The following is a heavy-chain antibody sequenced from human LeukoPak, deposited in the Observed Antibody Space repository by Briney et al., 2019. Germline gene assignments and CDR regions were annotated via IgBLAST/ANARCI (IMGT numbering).Heavy chain of an antibody. V-gene: IGHV3-23*01. CDR1: GFTFSRYA. J-gene: IGHJ4*02. Sequence: GGSLRLSCAASGFTFSRYAMSWVRQAPGKGLEWVSSISSSGGSTYYADSVKGRFTISRDNSKNTLYLQMNSLRAEDTAVYYCAKPAAAANNYPDVSGYYFAFDYWGQGTLVTVSS. CDR3: AKPAAAANNYPDVSGYYFAFDY. D-gene: IGHD3-22*01. CDR2: ISSSGGST.